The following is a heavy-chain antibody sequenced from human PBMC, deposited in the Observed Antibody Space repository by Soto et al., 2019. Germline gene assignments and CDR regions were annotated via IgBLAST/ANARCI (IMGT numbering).Heavy chain of an antibody. CDR3: AKGDRIAAAGHFDY. J-gene: IGHJ4*02. CDR1: GFTFSSYG. CDR2: ISYDGNNK. D-gene: IGHD6-13*01. V-gene: IGHV3-30*18. Sequence: PGGSLRLSCAASGFTFSSYGMHWVRQAPGKGLEWVAVISYDGNNKYYADSVKGRFTISRDNSKNTLYLQMNSLRAEDTAVYYCAKGDRIAAAGHFDYWGQGTLVTVSS.